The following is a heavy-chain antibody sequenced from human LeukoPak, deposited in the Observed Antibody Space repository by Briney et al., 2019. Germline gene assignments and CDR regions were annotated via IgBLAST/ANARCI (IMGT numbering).Heavy chain of an antibody. J-gene: IGHJ4*02. CDR1: GFSFRSCG. CDR3: AKGAGVGFDY. CDR2: IQYDGGNK. V-gene: IGHV3-30*02. D-gene: IGHD3-3*01. Sequence: GGSLRLSCAASGFSFRSCGMHWVRQAPGKGLEWVAFIQYDGGNKYYADSVKGRFTISRDNSKNTLFLQMNSLRAADTAVYYCAKGAGVGFDYWGQGTLVTVSS.